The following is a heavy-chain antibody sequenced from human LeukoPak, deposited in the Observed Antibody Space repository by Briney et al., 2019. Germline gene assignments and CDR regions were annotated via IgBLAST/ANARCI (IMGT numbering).Heavy chain of an antibody. V-gene: IGHV3-21*01. CDR2: ISSSSSYI. Sequence: EGSLRLSCAASGFTFADYSMNWVRQAPGKGLEWVSSISSSSSYIFYADSVKGRFTISRDNSKNTLYLQMNSLRAEDTAVYYCAKIRYSSGRYYYGMDVWGQGTTVTVSS. CDR3: AKIRYSSGRYYYGMDV. D-gene: IGHD6-19*01. CDR1: GFTFADYS. J-gene: IGHJ6*02.